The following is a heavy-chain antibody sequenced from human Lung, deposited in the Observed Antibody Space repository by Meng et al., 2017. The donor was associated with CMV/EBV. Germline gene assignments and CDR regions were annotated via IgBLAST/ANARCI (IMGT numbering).Heavy chain of an antibody. V-gene: IGHV4-31*02. Sequence: VSLSSGDYYWGWIRQSPGKGLEWIGLIYHNGTTYCDPSLKSRVVMSIDTSKNQFSLKLNSVTAVDTAIYYCARQGGVGVVPAAILYWGQGTLVTVSS. CDR3: ARQGGVGVVPAAILY. CDR1: VSLSSGDYY. D-gene: IGHD2-2*01. J-gene: IGHJ4*02. CDR2: IYHNGTT.